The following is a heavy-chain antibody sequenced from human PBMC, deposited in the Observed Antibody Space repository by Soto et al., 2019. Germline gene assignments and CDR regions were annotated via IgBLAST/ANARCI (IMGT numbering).Heavy chain of an antibody. CDR1: GFTFSDHY. D-gene: IGHD2-2*01. CDR3: ARSQLPGAPDGSDI. V-gene: IGHV3-72*01. J-gene: IGHJ3*02. Sequence: GGSLRLSCAASGFTFSDHYMDWVRQAPGEGLEWVGRIRNKAHSYTTDYAASVKGRFTISRDDLKNSLYLQMKSLKTEDTAVYYCARSQLPGAPDGSDIWGQGTMVTVSS. CDR2: IRNKAHSYTT.